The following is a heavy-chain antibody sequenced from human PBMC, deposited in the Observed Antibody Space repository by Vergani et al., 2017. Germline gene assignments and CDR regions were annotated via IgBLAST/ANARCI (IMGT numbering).Heavy chain of an antibody. D-gene: IGHD3-22*01. Sequence: VQLVQSGGGLIQPGGSLRLSCAASGFTVSSNYMSWVRPAPGKGLEWVSVIYSGGSTYYADSVKGRFTISRDNSKNTLYLQMNSLRAEDTAVYYCAKGLRVLVIGGGFDYWGQGSLVTVSS. CDR3: AKGLRVLVIGGGFDY. CDR1: GFTVSSNY. V-gene: IGHV3-53*01. CDR2: IYSGGST. J-gene: IGHJ4*02.